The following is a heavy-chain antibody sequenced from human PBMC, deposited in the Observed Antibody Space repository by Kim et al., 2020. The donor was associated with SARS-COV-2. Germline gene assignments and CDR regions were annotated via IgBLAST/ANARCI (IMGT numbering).Heavy chain of an antibody. V-gene: IGHV3-23*01. D-gene: IGHD3-16*01. CDR3: AKDGLYRDYVYRRGYYFDY. Sequence: GGSLRPSCAASGFTFSTYAMSWVRLAPGKGLEWVSTISGSGGTTYYADSVKGRFTISRDNSKNTLDLQINNLRAEDTAIYYCAKDGLYRDYVYRRGYYFDYWGQGTLVTVSS. J-gene: IGHJ4*02. CDR1: GFTFSTYA. CDR2: ISGSGGTT.